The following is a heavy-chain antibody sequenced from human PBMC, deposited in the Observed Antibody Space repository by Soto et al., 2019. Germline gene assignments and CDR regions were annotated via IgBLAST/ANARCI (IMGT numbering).Heavy chain of an antibody. CDR2: IYYSGST. D-gene: IGHD3-10*01. CDR3: ARDEAYYYGSGRPPYYYGMDA. CDR1: GGSISSGDYY. J-gene: IGHJ6*02. Sequence: SETLSLTCTVSGGSISSGDYYWSWIRQPPGKGLEWIGYIYYSGSTYYNPSLKSRVTISVDTSKNQFSLKLSSVTAADTAVYYCARDEAYYYGSGRPPYYYGMDAWGQGTTVTVSS. V-gene: IGHV4-30-4*01.